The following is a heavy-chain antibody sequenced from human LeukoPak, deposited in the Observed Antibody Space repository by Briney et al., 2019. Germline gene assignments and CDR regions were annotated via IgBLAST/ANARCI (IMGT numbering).Heavy chain of an antibody. V-gene: IGHV4-59*01. J-gene: IGHJ5*02. Sequence: SETLSLTCTVSGGSISSYYWSWIRQPPGKGLEWIGYIYYSGSTNYNPSLKSRVTISVDTSKNQFSPKLSSVTAADTAVYYCARDLIAAAGDNWFDPWGQGTLVTVSS. CDR1: GGSISSYY. D-gene: IGHD6-13*01. CDR2: IYYSGST. CDR3: ARDLIAAAGDNWFDP.